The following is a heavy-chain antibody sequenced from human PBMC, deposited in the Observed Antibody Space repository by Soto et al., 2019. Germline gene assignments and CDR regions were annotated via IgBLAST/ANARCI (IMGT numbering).Heavy chain of an antibody. V-gene: IGHV4-30-2*01. J-gene: IGHJ5*02. CDR2: IYHSGST. CDR3: ARVPSP. CDR1: GGSISSGGYS. Sequence: QLQLQESGSGLVKPSQTLSLTCAVSGGSISSGGYSWSWIRQPPGKGLEWIGYIYHSGSTSYNPSPKRRVTLSVDRSTTQFSLKLSSVTAADTAVYYCARVPSPWGQGTLVTVSS.